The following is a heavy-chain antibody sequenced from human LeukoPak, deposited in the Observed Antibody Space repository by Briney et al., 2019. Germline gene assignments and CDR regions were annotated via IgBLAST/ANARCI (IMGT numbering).Heavy chain of an antibody. D-gene: IGHD5-18*01. V-gene: IGHV4-31*03. CDR2: IYYSGST. CDR3: ARGLTGLLDY. Sequence: SETLSLTCTVSGGSISSGGYYWSWIRQHPGKGLEWIGYIYYSGSTYYNPSLKSRVTISVDTSKNQFSLKLSSVTAADTAVYYCARGLTGLLDYWGQGTLVTVSS. J-gene: IGHJ4*02. CDR1: GGSISSGGYY.